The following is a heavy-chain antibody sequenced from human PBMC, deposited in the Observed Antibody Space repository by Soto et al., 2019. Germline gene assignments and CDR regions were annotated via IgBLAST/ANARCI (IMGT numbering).Heavy chain of an antibody. D-gene: IGHD2-2*01. CDR1: GGSISGGDYY. V-gene: IGHV4-30-4*01. Sequence: SETLSLTCSVSGGSISGGDYYWSWIRQPPGKGLEWIGYIYYSGSTYYNPSLKSRVTISVDTSKNQFSLKLSSVTAADTAVYYCAREVVPAADHYFDYWGQGTLVTVSS. CDR3: AREVVPAADHYFDY. J-gene: IGHJ4*02. CDR2: IYYSGST.